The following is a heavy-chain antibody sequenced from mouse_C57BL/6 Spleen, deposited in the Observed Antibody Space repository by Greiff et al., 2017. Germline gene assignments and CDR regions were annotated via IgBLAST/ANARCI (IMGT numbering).Heavy chain of an antibody. CDR2: INPYNGGT. J-gene: IGHJ2*01. D-gene: IGHD1-1*01. Sequence: EVQLQQSGPVLVKPGASVKMSCKASGYTFTDYHMNWVKQSHGKSLEWIGVINPYNGGTSYNQKFKGKATLTVDKSSSTAYVELNSLTSEDSAVYYCERGRLTTVVANVAFDYWGQGTTLTVSS. CDR3: ERGRLTTVVANVAFDY. V-gene: IGHV1-19*01. CDR1: GYTFTDYH.